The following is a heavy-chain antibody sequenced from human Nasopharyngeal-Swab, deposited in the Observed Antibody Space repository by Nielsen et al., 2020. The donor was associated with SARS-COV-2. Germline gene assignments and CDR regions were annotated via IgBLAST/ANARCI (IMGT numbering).Heavy chain of an antibody. Sequence: GESLKISCAASGCTFSDYYMSWIRQAPGKGLEWVSYISSSGSTIYYADSVKGRFTISRDNAKNSLYLQMNSLRAEDTAVYYCARDGKVGSSYDYWGQGTLVTVSS. J-gene: IGHJ4*02. CDR2: ISSSGSTI. CDR1: GCTFSDYY. V-gene: IGHV3-11*01. CDR3: ARDGKVGSSYDY. D-gene: IGHD6-13*01.